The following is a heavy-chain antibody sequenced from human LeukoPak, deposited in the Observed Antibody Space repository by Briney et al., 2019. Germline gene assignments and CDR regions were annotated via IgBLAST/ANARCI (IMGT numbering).Heavy chain of an antibody. CDR1: GFTFSSYA. J-gene: IGHJ6*02. V-gene: IGHV3-30-3*01. D-gene: IGHD3-10*01. CDR2: ISYDGSNK. CDR3: AKDLWFGESYYYYGMDV. Sequence: GGSLRLSCAASGFTFSSYAMHWVRQAPGKGLEWVAVISYDGSNKYYADSVKGRFTISRDNSKNTLYLQMNSLRAEDTAVYYCAKDLWFGESYYYYGMDVWGQGTTVTVSS.